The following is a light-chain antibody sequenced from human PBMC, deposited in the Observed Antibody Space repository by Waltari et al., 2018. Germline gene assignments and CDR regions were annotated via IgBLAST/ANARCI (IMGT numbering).Light chain of an antibody. Sequence: QSALTQPASVSGSPGQSITISCTATSSDVGDYKYVSWYQQHPGKVPKLLIYDVTNRPSGISYRFSGSKSGYPASLTISGLQAEDEADYYCSSYTTRSTRVFGTGTKVTVL. V-gene: IGLV2-14*03. CDR3: SSYTTRSTRV. CDR2: DVT. J-gene: IGLJ1*01. CDR1: SSDVGDYKY.